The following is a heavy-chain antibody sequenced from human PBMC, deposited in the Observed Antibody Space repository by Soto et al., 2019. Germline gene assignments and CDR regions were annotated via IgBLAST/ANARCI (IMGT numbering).Heavy chain of an antibody. CDR2: INPNGGST. D-gene: IGHD3-3*01. J-gene: IGHJ4*02. CDR3: ATWRGSLLYYFDY. CDR1: ADTFTSYY. Sequence: PSVKVSCKAPADTFTSYYIHWVRQAPGHGLEWMGIINPNGGSTRFAQTFQGRITMTTDTSTSTVYMELRSLRAEDTAVYYCATWRGSLLYYFDYWGQGTLVTVSS. V-gene: IGHV1-46*01.